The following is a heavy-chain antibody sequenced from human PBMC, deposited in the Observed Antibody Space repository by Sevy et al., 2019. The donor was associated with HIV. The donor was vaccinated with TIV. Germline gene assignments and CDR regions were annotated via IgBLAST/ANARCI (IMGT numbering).Heavy chain of an antibody. Sequence: GGSLRLSCAASEFTVSNNYMSWVRQAPGKGLEWVSVIYTGGSTYYVDSVEGRFTMSRDDSKNTVYLEMNNLSAEDTAIYYCARDHGGVQDWYFDLWGRGTLVTVSS. V-gene: IGHV3-53*01. CDR2: IYTGGST. D-gene: IGHD2-8*02. J-gene: IGHJ2*01. CDR3: ARDHGGVQDWYFDL. CDR1: EFTVSNNY.